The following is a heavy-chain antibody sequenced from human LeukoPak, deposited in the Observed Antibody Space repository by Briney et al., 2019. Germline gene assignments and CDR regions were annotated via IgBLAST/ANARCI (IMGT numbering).Heavy chain of an antibody. CDR2: ISGSGGTI. D-gene: IGHD3-22*01. V-gene: IGHV3-11*01. Sequence: GGSLRLSCAASGFTFSDYYMDWIRQAPGKGLEWISYISGSGGTISYADSVKGRFTISRDNAKSSLYLQMSSLRAEDTAVYYCASEGYDSTGYYPGHWGQGTLVTVSS. J-gene: IGHJ4*02. CDR3: ASEGYDSTGYYPGH. CDR1: GFTFSDYY.